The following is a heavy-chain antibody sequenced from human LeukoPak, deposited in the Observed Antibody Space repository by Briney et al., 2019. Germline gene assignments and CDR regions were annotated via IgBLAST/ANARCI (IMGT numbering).Heavy chain of an antibody. CDR1: GGSFSGYY. CDR3: ARGHGGYSLSRAGYYYMDV. J-gene: IGHJ6*03. CDR2: INHSGST. D-gene: IGHD5-18*01. Sequence: SETLSLTCAVYGGSFSGYYWSWIRQPPGKGLEWIGEINHSGSTNYNPSLKSRVTISVDTSKNQFSLKLSSVTAADTAVYYCARGHGGYSLSRAGYYYMDVWGKGTTVTVSS. V-gene: IGHV4-34*01.